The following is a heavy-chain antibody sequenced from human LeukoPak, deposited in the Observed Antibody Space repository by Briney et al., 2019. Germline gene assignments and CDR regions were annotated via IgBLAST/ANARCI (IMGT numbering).Heavy chain of an antibody. CDR2: IKQDRSEK. Sequence: GGSLRLSCAASGFTFTNYWMSWVRQAPGKGLELVANIKQDRSEKYYVDSVKGRFTISRDNAKNSLYLQMNSLRAEDTAVYYCARDHHRRLYDSQARDTFDIWGQGTMVTVSS. V-gene: IGHV3-7*01. CDR3: ARDHHRRLYDSQARDTFDI. J-gene: IGHJ3*02. CDR1: GFTFTNYW. D-gene: IGHD3-22*01.